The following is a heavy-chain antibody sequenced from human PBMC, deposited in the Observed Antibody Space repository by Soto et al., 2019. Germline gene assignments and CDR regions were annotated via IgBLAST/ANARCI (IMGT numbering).Heavy chain of an antibody. D-gene: IGHD3-10*01. Sequence: GGSLRLSCAASGFTFSSYAMSWVRQAPGKGLEWVSAISGSGGSTYYADSVKGRFTISRDNSKNTLYLQMNSLRAEDTAVYYCAKDPAYYYGSGSHDEYWGQGTLVTVSS. CDR2: ISGSGGST. CDR1: GFTFSSYA. J-gene: IGHJ4*02. CDR3: AKDPAYYYGSGSHDEY. V-gene: IGHV3-23*01.